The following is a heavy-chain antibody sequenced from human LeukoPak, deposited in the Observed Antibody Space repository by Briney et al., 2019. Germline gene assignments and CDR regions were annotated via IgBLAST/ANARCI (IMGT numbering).Heavy chain of an antibody. J-gene: IGHJ2*01. CDR3: ARALYYYDSSGYPNWYFDL. Sequence: SETLSLTCTVSGGSISSYYWSWIRQPPGKGLEWIRYIYYSGSTNYNPSLKSRVTISVDTSKNQFSLKLSSVTAADTAVYYCARALYYYDSSGYPNWYFDLWGRGTLVTVSS. CDR2: IYYSGST. D-gene: IGHD3-22*01. V-gene: IGHV4-59*01. CDR1: GGSISSYY.